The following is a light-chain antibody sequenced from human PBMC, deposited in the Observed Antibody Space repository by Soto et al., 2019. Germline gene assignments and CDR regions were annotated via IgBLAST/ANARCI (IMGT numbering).Light chain of an antibody. Sequence: DIQLTQSPSFLSASVGDRVTITCRASQGISTYLAWYQQKLGKAPKLLIYDASTLQSGVPSRFSGSRSGTEFTLTISSLQPEDFATYYCQEYNNYWTFGQGTKVDIK. V-gene: IGKV1-9*01. CDR3: QEYNNYWT. CDR1: QGISTY. J-gene: IGKJ1*01. CDR2: DAS.